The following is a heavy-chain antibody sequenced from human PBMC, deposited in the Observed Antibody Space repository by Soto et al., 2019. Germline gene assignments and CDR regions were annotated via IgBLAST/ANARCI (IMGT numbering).Heavy chain of an antibody. CDR1: GFTFSSYS. J-gene: IGHJ4*02. V-gene: IGHV3-48*01. CDR2: ISSSSSTI. D-gene: IGHD4-4*01. CDR3: ARDGGTTVTTLDY. Sequence: ESGGGLVQPGGSLRLSCAASGFTFSSYSMNWVRQAPGKGLEWVSYISSSSSTIYYADSVKGRFTISRDNAKNSLYLQMNSLRAEDTAVYYCARDGGTTVTTLDYWGQGTLVTVSS.